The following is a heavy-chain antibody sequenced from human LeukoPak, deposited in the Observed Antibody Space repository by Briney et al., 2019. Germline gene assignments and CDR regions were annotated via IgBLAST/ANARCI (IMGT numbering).Heavy chain of an antibody. CDR3: TRGAGWLIDY. CDR2: FYNSGRS. V-gene: IGHV4-59*01. CDR1: DDSISGYY. J-gene: IGHJ4*02. Sequence: PSETLSLTCTVSDDSISGYYRGWVRQPPGKGLEWIGYFYNSGRSTYNPSLKSPVTISADTSKNHFSLKLNSVTTADTAVYYCTRGAGWLIDYWGQGILVTVSS. D-gene: IGHD3-16*01.